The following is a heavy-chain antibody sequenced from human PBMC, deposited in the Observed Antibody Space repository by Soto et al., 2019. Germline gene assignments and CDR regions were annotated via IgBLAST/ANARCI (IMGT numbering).Heavy chain of an antibody. Sequence: QVQLQQWGAGLLKPSETLSLTCAVYGGSFSGYYWNWIRQPPGKGLEWIGEINHSGSTNYTPSLKSRVTISVDTSKNQFSLNLSSVTAADTAVYYCASGGVNYIDSHGMDVWGQGTTVTVSS. CDR1: GGSFSGYY. V-gene: IGHV4-34*01. D-gene: IGHD1-7*01. CDR3: ASGGVNYIDSHGMDV. CDR2: INHSGST. J-gene: IGHJ6*02.